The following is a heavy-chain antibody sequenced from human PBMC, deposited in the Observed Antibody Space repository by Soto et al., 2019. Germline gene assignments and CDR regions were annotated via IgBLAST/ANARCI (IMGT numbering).Heavy chain of an antibody. CDR1: GGSISSSSYY. V-gene: IGHV4-39*01. Sequence: PSETLSLTCTVSGGSISSSSYYWGWIRQPPGKGLERIGSIYYSGSTYYNPSLKSRVTISVDTSKNQFSLKLSSVTAADTAVYYCASYPDFWIGYYYYYMDVWGKGTTVTVSS. CDR2: IYYSGST. J-gene: IGHJ6*03. D-gene: IGHD3-3*01. CDR3: ASYPDFWIGYYYYYMDV.